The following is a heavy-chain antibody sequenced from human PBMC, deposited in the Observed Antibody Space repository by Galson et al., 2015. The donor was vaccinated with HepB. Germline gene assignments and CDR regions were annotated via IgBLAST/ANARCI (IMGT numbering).Heavy chain of an antibody. CDR2: INPKSGVT. V-gene: IGHV1-2*06. CDR1: GYTFTGYF. Sequence: SVKVSCKASGYTFTGYFLHWVRQAPRQGLEWMGRINPKSGVTIYAPRFHGRVSMTRDTAISTAYMELSSLISDDTAVYYCARDGTGTKNYHMDAWGKGTAVTVSS. CDR3: ARDGTGTKNYHMDA. D-gene: IGHD1/OR15-1a*01. J-gene: IGHJ6*03.